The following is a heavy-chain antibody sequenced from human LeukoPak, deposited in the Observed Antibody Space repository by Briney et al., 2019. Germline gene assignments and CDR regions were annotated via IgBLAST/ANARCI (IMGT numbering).Heavy chain of an antibody. CDR2: IYYSGST. D-gene: IGHD3-10*01. V-gene: IGHV4-59*01. J-gene: IGHJ4*02. CDR3: ARGRPGGFGIDY. Sequence: PSETLPLTCTVSGGSINSYYWNWIRQPPGKGLEWIGYIYYSGSTNYNPSLKSRVTRSVDTSKSQFSLNLSSVTAADTAVYYCARGRPGGFGIDYWGQGTLVTVSS. CDR1: GGSINSYY.